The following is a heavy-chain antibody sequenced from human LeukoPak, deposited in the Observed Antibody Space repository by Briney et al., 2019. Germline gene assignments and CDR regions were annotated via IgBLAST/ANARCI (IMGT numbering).Heavy chain of an antibody. D-gene: IGHD6-13*01. J-gene: IGHJ4*02. CDR3: ARGGHSSSWYIDY. Sequence: GGSLRLSCAAAGITFSSYAMHWVRQAPGKGLEWVAVISFDGGNKYYADSVKGRFTISRDNPKNTLYLQMNSLRAGDTAVYFCARGGHSSSWYIDYWGQGTLVTVSS. V-gene: IGHV3-30-3*01. CDR2: ISFDGGNK. CDR1: GITFSSYA.